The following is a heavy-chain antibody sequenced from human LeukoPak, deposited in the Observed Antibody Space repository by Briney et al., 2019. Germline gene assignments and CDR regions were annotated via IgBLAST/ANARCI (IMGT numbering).Heavy chain of an antibody. D-gene: IGHD3-3*01. V-gene: IGHV4-61*10. CDR2: IYTSGST. CDR3: AREIGWSAKFDY. Sequence: KPSETLPLTCTISGGSISSGSYYWNWIRQPAGKGLEWIGCIYTSGSTNYNPSLKSRVTISLDTSKNQFSLKLNSVTAADTAVYYCAREIGWSAKFDYWGQGTLVTVSS. CDR1: GGSISSGSYY. J-gene: IGHJ4*02.